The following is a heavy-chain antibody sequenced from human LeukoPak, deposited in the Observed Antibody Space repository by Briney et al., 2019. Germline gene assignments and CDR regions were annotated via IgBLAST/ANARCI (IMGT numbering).Heavy chain of an antibody. V-gene: IGHV5-51*01. Sequence: GESLKISCKGSGYSFTNEWIGWVRQRPGKGLEWMGIIYLGDSDTRYSPSFQGQVTISADKSISTAYLQWSSLKASDTAMYYCARHRASRIARGYPSDYYYMDVWVRGTTVTVSS. CDR3: ARHRASRIARGYPSDYYYMDV. CDR2: IYLGDSDT. J-gene: IGHJ6*03. CDR1: GYSFTNEW. D-gene: IGHD2-21*01.